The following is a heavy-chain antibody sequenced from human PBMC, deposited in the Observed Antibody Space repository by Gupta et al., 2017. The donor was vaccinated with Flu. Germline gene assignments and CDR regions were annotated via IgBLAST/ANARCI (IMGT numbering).Heavy chain of an antibody. J-gene: IGHJ5*02. CDR3: ARTNGNEGRDWFDP. V-gene: IGHV1-3*01. CDR1: GYTFGNYD. Sequence: QAQLVQSGAEVKKPGASVKISCKSSGYTFGNYDIHWVRQAPGQRLEWMGWVNAATGHPKYSETFQGRVATTWDASATTIYMELTSLRSEDTAVYYCARTNGNEGRDWFDPWGQGTLVTVSS. D-gene: IGHD1-20*01. CDR2: VNAATGHP.